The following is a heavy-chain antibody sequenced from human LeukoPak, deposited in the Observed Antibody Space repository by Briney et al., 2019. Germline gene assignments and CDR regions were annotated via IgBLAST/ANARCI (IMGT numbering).Heavy chain of an antibody. CDR2: ISSSSSYI. J-gene: IGHJ4*02. Sequence: PGGSLRLSCAASGFIFSSYTMNWVRQAPGKGLEWVSSISSSSSYIYFVDSVKGRFTISRDNAKNSLYLQMNSLRAEDTAVYYCVRDDDRPDNGLDYWGQGTLVTVSS. CDR3: VRDDDRPDNGLDY. V-gene: IGHV3-21*01. CDR1: GFIFSSYT. D-gene: IGHD3-22*01.